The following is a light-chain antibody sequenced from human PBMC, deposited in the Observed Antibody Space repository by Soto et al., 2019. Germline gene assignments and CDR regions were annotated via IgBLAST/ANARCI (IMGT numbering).Light chain of an antibody. CDR1: SSDVGTYNL. Sequence: QSALTQPASVSGSPGQSITISCTGTSSDVGTYNLVSWYQHHPGKAPKLMIYECSKRPSGVSNRFSGSKSGNTASLTISGLQAEDEADYYCCSYAGSSTYVFGPGTKVTVL. J-gene: IGLJ1*01. CDR2: ECS. V-gene: IGLV2-23*01. CDR3: CSYAGSSTYV.